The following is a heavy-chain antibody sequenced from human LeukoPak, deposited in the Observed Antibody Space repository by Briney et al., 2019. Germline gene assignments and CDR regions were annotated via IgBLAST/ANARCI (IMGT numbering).Heavy chain of an antibody. Sequence: GGSLRLSCAASGFTFSDYYMSWIRQAPGKGLEWVSYISSGSGSTIYYAYSVKGRFTISRDNAKNSLYLQMNSLRAEDTAVYYCARSWVPPFDIWGQGTMVTVSS. V-gene: IGHV3-11*04. D-gene: IGHD1-1*01. J-gene: IGHJ3*02. CDR3: ARSWVPPFDI. CDR1: GFTFSDYY. CDR2: ISSGSGSTI.